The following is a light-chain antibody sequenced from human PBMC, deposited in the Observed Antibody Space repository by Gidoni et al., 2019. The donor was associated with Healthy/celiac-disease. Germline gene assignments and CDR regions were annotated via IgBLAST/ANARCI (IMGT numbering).Light chain of an antibody. CDR1: QSVLYSSNNKNY. Sequence: DIVMTQSPDSLAVSLCERATINCKSSQSVLYSSNNKNYLAWYQQKPGQPPKMLIYWASTRESGVPDRFSGSGSGTDFTLTISSLQAEDVAVYYCQQYYSTPRFXGXTKVEIK. CDR2: WAS. J-gene: IGKJ4*01. CDR3: QQYYSTPR. V-gene: IGKV4-1*01.